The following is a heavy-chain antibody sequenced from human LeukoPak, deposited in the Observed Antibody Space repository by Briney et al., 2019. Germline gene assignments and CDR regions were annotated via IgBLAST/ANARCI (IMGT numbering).Heavy chain of an antibody. Sequence: ASVKVSFKSTGYTFSNYGISWVRPAPGQGVGWVGGISGHNSNPNYAQNHHGRVIMTKNTSTSTAYMVMSDLRADDTADYYGARDRAFIAIKHSKWLDSWGQGTLVIVSS. J-gene: IGHJ5*01. CDR3: ARDRAFIAIKHSKWLDS. CDR2: ISGHNSNP. V-gene: IGHV1-18*01. CDR1: GYTFSNYG. D-gene: IGHD6-13*01.